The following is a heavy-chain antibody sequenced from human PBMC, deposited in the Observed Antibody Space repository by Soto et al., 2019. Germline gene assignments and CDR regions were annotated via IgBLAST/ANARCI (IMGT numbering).Heavy chain of an antibody. V-gene: IGHV3-21*06. CDR2: ISSSSSYI. D-gene: IGHD3-10*01. Sequence: PRGSLLVCCTGSGFTFSFSTMTWVRQGPGKGLEWVSSISSSSSYIYLADSLKGRFTISRDNAKNSLYLQMNSLRAEDTAVYYCARDIGEMSAVWGQGTQVTVSS. CDR3: ARDIGEMSAV. CDR1: GFTFSFST. J-gene: IGHJ4*02.